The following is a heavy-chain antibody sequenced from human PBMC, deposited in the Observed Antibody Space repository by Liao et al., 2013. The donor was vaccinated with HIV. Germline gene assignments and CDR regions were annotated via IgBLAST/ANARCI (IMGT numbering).Heavy chain of an antibody. CDR2: IYYSGRT. CDR1: GGSISSHY. V-gene: IGHV4-59*11. CDR3: ATSGYSSDAFDI. J-gene: IGHJ3*02. D-gene: IGHD3-22*01. Sequence: QVQLQESGPGLVKPSETLSLTCTVSGGSISSHYWSWIRQPPGKGLEWIGEIYYSGRTDYNPSLRSRVTISVDTSKNQFSLRLSSVTAADTAVYYCATSGYSSDAFDIWGQGTMVTVSS.